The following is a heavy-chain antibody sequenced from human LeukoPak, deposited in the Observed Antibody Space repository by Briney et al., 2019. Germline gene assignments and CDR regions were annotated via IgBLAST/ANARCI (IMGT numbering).Heavy chain of an antibody. CDR1: GGSISSGGYS. J-gene: IGHJ3*02. D-gene: IGHD5-24*01. CDR2: IYHSGST. V-gene: IGHV4-30-2*05. Sequence: SETLSLTCAVSGGSISSGGYSWSWIRQPPGKGLEWIGYIYHSGSTYYNPSLKSRVTISVDTSKNQFSLKLSSVTAADTAVYYCARDRRDGPRAFEIWGQGTMVTVSS. CDR3: ARDRRDGPRAFEI.